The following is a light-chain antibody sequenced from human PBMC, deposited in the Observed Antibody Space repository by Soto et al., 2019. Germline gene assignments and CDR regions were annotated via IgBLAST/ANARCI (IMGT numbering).Light chain of an antibody. Sequence: DIHMTQSPSPLYACLGDIVTIPCQASQDINKNLIWYQQKPGKAPKLLIYDASDLETGVPSRFSGSGSGTGFTFTISSLQPEDFATYYCQQYESLPLTFGQGTLLEIK. V-gene: IGKV1-33*01. CDR2: DAS. CDR3: QQYESLPLT. J-gene: IGKJ5*01. CDR1: QDINKN.